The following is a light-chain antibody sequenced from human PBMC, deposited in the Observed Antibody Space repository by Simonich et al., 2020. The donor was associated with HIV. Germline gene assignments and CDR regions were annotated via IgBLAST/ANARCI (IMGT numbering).Light chain of an antibody. CDR3: QQYYSTPPT. J-gene: IGKJ1*01. CDR2: WAS. CDR1: RSVLYSSNNKNY. Sequence: DIVMTQSPDSLAVSLGERATINCKSSRSVLYSSNNKNYLAWYQQKPGQPPKLLLYWASTRESAVPDRFSASGSGTDFTLTISSLQAEDVAVYYCQQYYSTPPTFGQGTKVEIK. V-gene: IGKV4-1*01.